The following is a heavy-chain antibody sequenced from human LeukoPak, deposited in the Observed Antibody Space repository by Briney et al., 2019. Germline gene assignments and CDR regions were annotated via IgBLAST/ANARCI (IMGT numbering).Heavy chain of an antibody. Sequence: ASVKVSCKASFYTFTNYGISWVRQAPGQGLEWMGWVSPYNGDTNYAQKLQGRVTMTTDTSTSTAYMELRRLTSDDTAVYYCARLAVDRHFDYWGQGTLVNVSS. J-gene: IGHJ4*02. D-gene: IGHD5-12*01. V-gene: IGHV1-18*01. CDR1: FYTFTNYG. CDR2: VSPYNGDT. CDR3: ARLAVDRHFDY.